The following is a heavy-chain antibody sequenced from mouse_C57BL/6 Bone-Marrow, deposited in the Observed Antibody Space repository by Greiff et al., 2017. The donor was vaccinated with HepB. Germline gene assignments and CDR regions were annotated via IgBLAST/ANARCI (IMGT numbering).Heavy chain of an antibody. V-gene: IGHV2-2*01. D-gene: IGHD2-3*01. CDR3: ARNKVYDGTLAY. Sequence: VQLKQSGPGLVQPSQSLSITCTVSGFSLTSYGVHWVRQSPGKGLEWLGVIWSGGSTDYNAAFISRLSISKDNSKSQVFFKMNSLQADDTAIYYCARNKVYDGTLAYWGQGTLVTVSA. CDR1: GFSLTSYG. J-gene: IGHJ3*01. CDR2: IWSGGST.